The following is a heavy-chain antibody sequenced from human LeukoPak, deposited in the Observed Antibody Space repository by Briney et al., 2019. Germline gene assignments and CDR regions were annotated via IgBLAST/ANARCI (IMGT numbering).Heavy chain of an antibody. D-gene: IGHD2-21*01. CDR1: EYTLANYD. V-gene: IGHV1-8*01. CDR3: ARATRGDLLSEF. J-gene: IGHJ4*02. CDR2: MNPYSTNT. Sequence: EASVKVSCKASEYTLANYDITWVRQAPGRGLEWMGWMNPYSTNTGYARKFQGRLSMTRDTSKTTAYMELSSLTSEDTAVYYCARATRGDLLSEFWGQGSPITVSS.